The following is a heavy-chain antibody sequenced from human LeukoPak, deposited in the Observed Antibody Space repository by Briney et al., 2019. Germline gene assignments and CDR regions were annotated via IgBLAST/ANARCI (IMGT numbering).Heavy chain of an antibody. CDR3: ARVSLRYFDWLPYDY. CDR2: INPNSGGT. J-gene: IGHJ4*02. V-gene: IGHV1-2*02. Sequence: ASVKVSCKASGYTFTGYYMHWVRQAPGQGLEWMGWINPNSGGTNYAQKFQGRVTMTRDTSISTAYMELSRLRSDDTAVYYCARVSLRYFDWLPYDYWGQGTLVTVYS. CDR1: GYTFTGYY. D-gene: IGHD3-9*01.